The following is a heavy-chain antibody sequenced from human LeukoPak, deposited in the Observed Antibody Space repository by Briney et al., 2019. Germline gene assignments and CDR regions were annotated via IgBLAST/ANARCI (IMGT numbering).Heavy chain of an antibody. CDR2: ISTYNGDT. J-gene: IGHJ4*02. V-gene: IGHV1-18*01. Sequence: APVKVSCKASGYTFTTYGISWLRQAPGQGLEWMGWISTYNGDTNYAQKFQGRVTLTTDTSTSTAYMELRSLRSDDTAVYYCARAVRGYSYAYLPYWGQGTLVTVSS. CDR3: ARAVRGYSYAYLPY. D-gene: IGHD5-18*01. CDR1: GYTFTTYG.